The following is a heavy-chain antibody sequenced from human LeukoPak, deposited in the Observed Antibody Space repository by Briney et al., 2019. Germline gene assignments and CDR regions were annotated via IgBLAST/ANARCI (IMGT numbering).Heavy chain of an antibody. J-gene: IGHJ4*02. CDR2: INHSGST. V-gene: IGHV4-34*01. CDR1: GFTFSSYG. D-gene: IGHD3-10*01. CDR3: ARPRGRYYFDY. Sequence: GTLRLSCAASGFTFSSYGMSWVRQPPGKGLEWIGEINHSGSTNYNPSLKSRVTISVDTSKNQFSLKLSSVTAADTAVYYCARPRGRYYFDYWGQGTLVTVSS.